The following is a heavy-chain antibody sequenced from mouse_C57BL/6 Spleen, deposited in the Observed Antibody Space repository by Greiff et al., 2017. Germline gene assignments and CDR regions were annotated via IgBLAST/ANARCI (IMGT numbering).Heavy chain of an antibody. D-gene: IGHD2-3*01. CDR1: GYTFTSYW. CDR2: IHPNSGST. J-gene: IGHJ2*01. CDR3: ARLRYDGYYFDY. V-gene: IGHV1-64*01. Sequence: QVQLQQPGAELVKPGASVKMSCKASGYTFTSYWITWVKQRPGQGLEWIGMIHPNSGSTNYNEKFKSKATLTVDKSSSTSYMQLSSLTSEDSAVYYCARLRYDGYYFDYWGQGTTLTVSS.